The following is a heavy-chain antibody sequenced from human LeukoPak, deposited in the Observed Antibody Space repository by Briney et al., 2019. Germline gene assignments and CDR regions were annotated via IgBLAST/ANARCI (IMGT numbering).Heavy chain of an antibody. Sequence: SETLSLTCTVSGGSISSSSYYWGWIRQPPGKGLEWIGNIYYSGSTYYKPSLKSRVTISVDTSKNQFSLKLSSVTAADTAVYYCAREGEGGSSSDAFDIWGQGTMVTVSS. CDR3: AREGEGGSSSDAFDI. CDR2: IYYSGST. J-gene: IGHJ3*02. CDR1: GGSISSSSYY. D-gene: IGHD1-26*01. V-gene: IGHV4-39*07.